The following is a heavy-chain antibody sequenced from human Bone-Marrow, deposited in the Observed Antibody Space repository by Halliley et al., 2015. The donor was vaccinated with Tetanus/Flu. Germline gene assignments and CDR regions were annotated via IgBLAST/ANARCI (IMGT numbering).Heavy chain of an antibody. CDR3: AKMRYISGRVDPFDF. J-gene: IGHJ4*02. Sequence: SLRLSCAASGFTFSNYAVSWVRQAPGKGLGWVSAVSGGGASRYYADSVKGRFTISRDNSKNTLYLQMNALRAGDTAVYFCAKMRYISGRVDPFDFWGQGALVTVSS. CDR1: GFTFSNYA. V-gene: IGHV3-23*01. CDR2: VSGGGASR. D-gene: IGHD6-19*01.